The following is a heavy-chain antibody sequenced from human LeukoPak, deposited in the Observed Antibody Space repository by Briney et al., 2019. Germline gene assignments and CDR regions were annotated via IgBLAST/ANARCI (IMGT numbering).Heavy chain of an antibody. V-gene: IGHV1-2*02. J-gene: IGHJ4*02. Sequence: GASVKVSCKASGYTFTGYYMHWVRQAPGQGLEWMGWINPNSGGTNYAQKFQGRVTMTRDTSISTAYMEQSRLRSDDTAVYYCARVGGGYDSSGYYRDWGQGTLVTVSS. CDR1: GYTFTGYY. CDR3: ARVGGGYDSSGYYRD. CDR2: INPNSGGT. D-gene: IGHD3-22*01.